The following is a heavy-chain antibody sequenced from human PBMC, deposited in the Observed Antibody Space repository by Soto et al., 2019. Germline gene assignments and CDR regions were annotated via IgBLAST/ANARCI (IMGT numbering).Heavy chain of an antibody. CDR3: ARYGWVGATEYFEL. CDR2: ISSSSSYI. D-gene: IGHD1-26*01. V-gene: IGHV3-21*01. Sequence: PGGSLRLCCAASGFTFSSYSMNWVRQAPGKGLEWVSSISSSSSYIYYADSVKGRFTISRDNAKNSLYLQTNSLRAEDTAVYYCARYGWVGATEYFELWGRGTMVTVSS. J-gene: IGHJ2*01. CDR1: GFTFSSYS.